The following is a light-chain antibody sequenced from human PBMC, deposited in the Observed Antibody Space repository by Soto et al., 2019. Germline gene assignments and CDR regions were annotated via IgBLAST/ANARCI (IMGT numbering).Light chain of an antibody. CDR3: QQYQSWPLT. CDR2: VAS. V-gene: IGKV3-15*01. CDR1: QSVHSN. Sequence: EIVMTQSPATLSVSPGERATLSCRASQSVHSNLAWYQQTPGQAPRLLIYVASTRATGIPARFSGSGSGTEFTLTISSLQSEDFAVYYCQQYQSWPLTFGGGTQVEIK. J-gene: IGKJ4*01.